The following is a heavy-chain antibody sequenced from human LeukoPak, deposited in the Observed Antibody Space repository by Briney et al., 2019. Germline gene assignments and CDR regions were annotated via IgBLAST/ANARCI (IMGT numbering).Heavy chain of an antibody. CDR2: ISYDGSNK. V-gene: IGHV3-30*18. J-gene: IGHJ4*02. CDR3: AKDASSSWTYDY. Sequence: QAGGSLRLSCAASGFTFSSYGMHWVRQAPGKGLEWVAVISYDGSNKYYADSVKGRFTISRDNSKNTLYLQMNSLRAEDTAVCYCAKDASSSWTYDYWGQGTLVTASS. CDR1: GFTFSSYG. D-gene: IGHD6-13*01.